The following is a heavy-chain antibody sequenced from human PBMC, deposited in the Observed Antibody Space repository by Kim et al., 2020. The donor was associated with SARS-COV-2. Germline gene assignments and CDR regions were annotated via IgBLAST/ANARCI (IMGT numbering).Heavy chain of an antibody. J-gene: IGHJ4*02. CDR3: ARELVRNSGSYDTGVDY. Sequence: KSRVTIAVDTSKNQFSLKLSSVTAADTAVYYCARELVRNSGSYDTGVDYWGQGTLVTVSS. V-gene: IGHV4-39*02. D-gene: IGHD1-26*01.